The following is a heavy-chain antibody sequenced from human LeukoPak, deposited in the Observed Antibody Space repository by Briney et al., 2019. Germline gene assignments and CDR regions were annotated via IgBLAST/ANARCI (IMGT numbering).Heavy chain of an antibody. Sequence: SETLSLTCAVYGGSFSGYYWCWIRQPPGKGLEWIGYIHHGGSTYYTPSLKSRVTISLDRSKNQFSLKLSSVTVADTAFYYCARGTRRNWFDPWGQGTLVTVSS. V-gene: IGHV4-34*01. D-gene: IGHD4-11*01. CDR2: IHHGGST. CDR3: ARGTRRNWFDP. J-gene: IGHJ5*02. CDR1: GGSFSGYY.